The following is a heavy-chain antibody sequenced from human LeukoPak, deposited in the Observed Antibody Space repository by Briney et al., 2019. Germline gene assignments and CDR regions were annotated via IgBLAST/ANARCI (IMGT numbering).Heavy chain of an antibody. CDR3: ARIGYSSSSIDY. CDR1: GFIFSNCW. V-gene: IGHV3-7*01. D-gene: IGHD6-6*01. CDR2: IKHDGGVK. J-gene: IGHJ4*02. Sequence: GGSLRLSCAASGFIFSNCWMSWVRQAPGKGLEWVANIKHDGGVKYYVDSLKGRFTISRDNAKNSVYLQMNSLRAEDTAVYYCARIGYSSSSIDYWGQGTLVTVSS.